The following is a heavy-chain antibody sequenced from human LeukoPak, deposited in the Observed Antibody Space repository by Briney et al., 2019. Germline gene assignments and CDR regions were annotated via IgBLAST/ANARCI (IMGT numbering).Heavy chain of an antibody. CDR2: ISWNSGTI. V-gene: IGHV3-9*01. Sequence: GGSLRLSCAASGFTFDDYAMHWVRQAPGKGLEWVSGISWNSGTIGYADSVKGRFTISRDNAKNSLYLQMNSLRAEDTALYYCVKGAAYHLGDAFDIWGQGTMVTVSS. J-gene: IGHJ3*02. D-gene: IGHD2-15*01. CDR3: VKGAAYHLGDAFDI. CDR1: GFTFDDYA.